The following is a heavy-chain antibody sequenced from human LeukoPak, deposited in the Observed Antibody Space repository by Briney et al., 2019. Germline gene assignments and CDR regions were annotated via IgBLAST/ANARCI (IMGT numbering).Heavy chain of an antibody. D-gene: IGHD3-10*01. CDR1: GGSISTYY. CDR3: ARDSGLDV. V-gene: IGHV4-59*01. Sequence: PSETLSLTCTVSGGSISTYYWSWIRQSPGKGLEWIGYIYYTGSTNYNPSLKSRVTISVDTSKNQFSLELSSVTAADTAVYYCARDSGLDVWGQGTTVTVSS. CDR2: IYYTGST. J-gene: IGHJ6*02.